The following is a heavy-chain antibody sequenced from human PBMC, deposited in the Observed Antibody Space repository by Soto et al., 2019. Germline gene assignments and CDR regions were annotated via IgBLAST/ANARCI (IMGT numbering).Heavy chain of an antibody. CDR3: ARDLVLNWNSVPDAFDI. D-gene: IGHD1-7*01. V-gene: IGHV3-53*01. J-gene: IGHJ3*02. CDR2: IYSGGST. Sequence: PGGSLRLSCAASGFTVSSNYMSWVRQAPGKGLEWVSVIYSGGSTYYADSVKGRFTISRDNSKNSLYLQMNSLRAEDTAVYYCARDLVLNWNSVPDAFDIWGQGTMVTVSS. CDR1: GFTVSSNY.